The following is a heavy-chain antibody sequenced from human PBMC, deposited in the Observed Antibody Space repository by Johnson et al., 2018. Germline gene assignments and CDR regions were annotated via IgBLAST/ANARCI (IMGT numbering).Heavy chain of an antibody. CDR3: ARGERQAVAFDI. CDR2: IHYTGST. Sequence: QVQLQESGPGLVKXSETLSLPCTISGGSISTYYWNWIRQPPGKGLEWIGSIHYTGSTNYNPSLTSRVTIPVDTSKHQFSLKLSSVPAADPAVYYCARGERQAVAFDIWGQGTMVAVSS. CDR1: GGSISTYY. D-gene: IGHD3-16*01. V-gene: IGHV4-59*03. J-gene: IGHJ3*02.